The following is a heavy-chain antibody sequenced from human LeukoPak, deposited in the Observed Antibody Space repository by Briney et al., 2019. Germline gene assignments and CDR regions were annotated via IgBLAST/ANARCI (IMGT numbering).Heavy chain of an antibody. J-gene: IGHJ4*02. CDR2: IDPTDSYT. CDR3: ARTPYDISTGYPFDY. Sequence: GESLRISCKGSGYSFTSYWIFWVRQMPGTGLEWIVRIDPTDSYTNYSPSFQGHVTISADKSISTAYLQWNSLKASDTVMYYCARTPYDISTGYPFDYWGQGTLVTVSS. D-gene: IGHD3-9*01. V-gene: IGHV5-10-1*01. CDR1: GYSFTSYW.